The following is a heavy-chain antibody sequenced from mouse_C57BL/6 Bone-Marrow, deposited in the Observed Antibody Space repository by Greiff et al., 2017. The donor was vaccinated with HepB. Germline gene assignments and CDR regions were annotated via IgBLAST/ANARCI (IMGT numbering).Heavy chain of an antibody. D-gene: IGHD1-1*01. CDR3: ARSVYYYGSSYWYFDV. CDR1: GYTFTSYG. J-gene: IGHJ1*03. CDR2: IYPRSGNT. V-gene: IGHV1-81*01. Sequence: QVQLQQSGAELARPGASVKLSCKASGYTFTSYGISWVKQRTGQGLEWIGEIYPRSGNTYYNEKFKGKATLTADKSSSKAYMELRSLTSEDSAVYFWARSVYYYGSSYWYFDVWGTGTTVTVSS.